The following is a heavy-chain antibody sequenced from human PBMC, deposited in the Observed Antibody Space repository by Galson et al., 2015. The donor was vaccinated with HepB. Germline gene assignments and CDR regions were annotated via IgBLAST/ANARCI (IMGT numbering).Heavy chain of an antibody. CDR2: IYTSGST. CDR1: GGSISSDSYY. Sequence: TLSLTCTVSGGSISSDSYYWSWVRQPAGKGLEWIGRIYTSGSTNYNPSLKSRVTISVDTSKNQFSLKLSSVTAADTAVYYCASSYYYDSSGYYQHGGAFDIWGQGTMVTVSS. CDR3: ASSYYYDSSGYYQHGGAFDI. V-gene: IGHV4-61*02. J-gene: IGHJ3*02. D-gene: IGHD3-22*01.